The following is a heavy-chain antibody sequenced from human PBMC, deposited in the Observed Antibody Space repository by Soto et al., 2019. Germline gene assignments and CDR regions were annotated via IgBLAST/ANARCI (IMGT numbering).Heavy chain of an antibody. CDR2: IFHSGTT. V-gene: IGHV4-38-2*02. CDR1: GYSINSGYY. CDR3: ARDTTYMVVPYYYYYGMDV. J-gene: IGHJ6*02. Sequence: PSETLSLTCAVSGYSINSGYYWGWTRQPPGKGLEWIGSIFHSGTTYYNPSLKSRVTISVDTSKNQFSLTLDSVTAADTAVYYCARDTTYMVVPYYYYYGMDVWGQGTTVTVSS. D-gene: IGHD2-21*01.